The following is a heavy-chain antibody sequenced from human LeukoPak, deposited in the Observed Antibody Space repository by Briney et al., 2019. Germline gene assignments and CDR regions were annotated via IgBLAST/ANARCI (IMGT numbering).Heavy chain of an antibody. Sequence: PGGSLRLSCAASGFTFSSYAMSWVRQAPGKGLEWVSAISGSGGSTYYADSVKGRFTISRDNSKNTLYLQMNSLRAEDTAVNYCAKVPFIAVAGTGHLDYWGQGTLVTVSS. CDR2: ISGSGGST. V-gene: IGHV3-23*01. D-gene: IGHD6-19*01. J-gene: IGHJ4*02. CDR1: GFTFSSYA. CDR3: AKVPFIAVAGTGHLDY.